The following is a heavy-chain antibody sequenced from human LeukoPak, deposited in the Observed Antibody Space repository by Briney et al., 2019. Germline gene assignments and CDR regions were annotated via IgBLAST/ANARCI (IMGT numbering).Heavy chain of an antibody. CDR3: ARVYYDFWSGYYGPPDY. Sequence: ASVTVSCTASGYTFTIYAMNRVRRSPGHGLEWMGWINTNTGNPTYAQGFPGRFVFSLDTSVSTAYLQISSLKAEDTAVYYCARVYYDFWSGYYGPPDYWGQGTLVTVSS. CDR1: GYTFTIYA. J-gene: IGHJ4*02. V-gene: IGHV7-4-1*02. CDR2: INTNTGNP. D-gene: IGHD3-3*01.